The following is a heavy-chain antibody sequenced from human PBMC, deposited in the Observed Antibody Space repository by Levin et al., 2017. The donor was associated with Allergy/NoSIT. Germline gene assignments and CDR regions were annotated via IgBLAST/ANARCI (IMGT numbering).Heavy chain of an antibody. CDR3: ARVAGYSYGYYFDY. CDR1: GGSISSGGYS. J-gene: IGHJ4*02. Sequence: SQTLSLTCAVSGGSISSGGYSWSWIRQPPGKGLEWIGNIYLSGSTYYNPSLKSRVTISVERSKNQFSLNLSSVTAADTAVYYCARVAGYSYGYYFDYWGQGTLVTVSS. V-gene: IGHV4-30-2*01. CDR2: IYLSGST. D-gene: IGHD5-18*01.